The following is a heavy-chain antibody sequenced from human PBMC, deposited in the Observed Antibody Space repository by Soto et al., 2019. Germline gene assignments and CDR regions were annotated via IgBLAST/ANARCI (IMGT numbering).Heavy chain of an antibody. Sequence: PSETLSLTCTVSGGSISSGGYYWSWIRQHPGKGLEWIGYIYYSGITTYNPSLKSRVTISLDTSKNQFSLKLSSVTASDTAVYYCVKKSSSWCFDPWGQGTLVTVSS. CDR3: VKKSSSWCFDP. D-gene: IGHD6-13*01. V-gene: IGHV4-61*08. CDR1: GGSISSGGYY. J-gene: IGHJ5*02. CDR2: IYYSGIT.